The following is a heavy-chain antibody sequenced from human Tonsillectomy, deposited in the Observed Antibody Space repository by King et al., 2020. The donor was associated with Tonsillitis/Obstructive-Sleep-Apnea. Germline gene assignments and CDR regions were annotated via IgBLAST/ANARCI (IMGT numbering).Heavy chain of an antibody. CDR1: GGTFSRYT. J-gene: IGHJ4*02. CDR3: AGRWGGYSWNYFDY. V-gene: IGHV1-69*01. D-gene: IGHD6-13*01. CDR2: IIPIFGTA. Sequence: VQLVESGAEVKKPGSSVKVSCKASGGTFSRYTISWVRQAPGQGLEWMGGIIPIFGTANYAQKFQGRVTITADESTSTAYMELSSLRSEDTAVYYCAGRWGGYSWNYFDYWGQGTLVTVSS.